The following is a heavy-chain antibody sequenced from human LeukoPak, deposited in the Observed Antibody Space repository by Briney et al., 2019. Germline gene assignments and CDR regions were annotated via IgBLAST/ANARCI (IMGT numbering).Heavy chain of an antibody. Sequence: GASVKVSCKASGYTFTSYGISWVRQAPGQGLEWMGWISAYNGNTNYAQKLQGRVTMTTDTSTSTAYMELRSLRSDDTAVYYCARRGYSGYDSPGWFDPWGQGTLVTVSS. CDR3: ARRGYSGYDSPGWFDP. D-gene: IGHD5-12*01. CDR2: ISAYNGNT. V-gene: IGHV1-18*01. CDR1: GYTFTSYG. J-gene: IGHJ5*02.